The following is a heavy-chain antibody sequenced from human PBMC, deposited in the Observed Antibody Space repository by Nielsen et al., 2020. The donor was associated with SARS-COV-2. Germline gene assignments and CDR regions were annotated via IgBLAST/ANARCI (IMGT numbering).Heavy chain of an antibody. Sequence: GESLKISCAASGFTFSSYAMHWVRQAPGKGLEWVAVIWYDGSNKYYADSVKGRFTISRDNSKNTLYLQMNSLRAEDTAVYYCARDLLIGGGDYYFDYWGQGTLVTVSS. CDR2: IWYDGSNK. CDR1: GFTFSSYA. J-gene: IGHJ4*02. V-gene: IGHV3-33*08. CDR3: ARDLLIGGGDYYFDY. D-gene: IGHD2-21*02.